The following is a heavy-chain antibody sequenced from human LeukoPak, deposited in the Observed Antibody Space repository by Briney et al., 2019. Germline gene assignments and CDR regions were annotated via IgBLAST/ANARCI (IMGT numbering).Heavy chain of an antibody. D-gene: IGHD6-6*01. Sequence: GGSLRLSCAASGFTFSSYAMHWVRQAPGKGLEYVSAISSNGGSTYYANSVKGRFTISRDNSKNTLYLQMGSLRAEVMAVYYCARVESSSSDAFDIWGQGTMVTVSS. CDR3: ARVESSSSDAFDI. CDR2: ISSNGGST. J-gene: IGHJ3*02. CDR1: GFTFSSYA. V-gene: IGHV3-64*01.